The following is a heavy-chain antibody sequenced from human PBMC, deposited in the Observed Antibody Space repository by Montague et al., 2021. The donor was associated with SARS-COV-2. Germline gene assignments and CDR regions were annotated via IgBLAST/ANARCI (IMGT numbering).Heavy chain of an antibody. CDR3: ATSADWGSTGRFDF. D-gene: IGHD7-27*01. J-gene: IGHJ4*02. V-gene: IGHV1-24*01. CDR2: VDPEDGKT. CDR1: GYSLTELP. Sequence: SVKVSCKVSGYSLTELPMHWVRQAPGNGLEWMGGVDPEDGKTIYAQNFQGRLTIAEDTSADTAYMELSSLRSDDTAVYYCATSADWGSTGRFDFWGQGTLVIVSS.